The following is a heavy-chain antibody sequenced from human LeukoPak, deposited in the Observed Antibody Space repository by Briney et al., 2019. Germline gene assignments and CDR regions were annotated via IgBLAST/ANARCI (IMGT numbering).Heavy chain of an antibody. CDR1: GFTFSSYA. CDR2: ISGSGGST. Sequence: GGSLRPSCAASGFTFSSYAMSWVRQAPGKGLEWVPAISGSGGSTYYADSVKGRFTISRDNSKNTLYLQMNSLRAEDTAVYYCAKFLPTHIVVANYYFDYWGQGTLVTVSS. CDR3: AKFLPTHIVVANYYFDY. D-gene: IGHD2-21*01. V-gene: IGHV3-23*01. J-gene: IGHJ4*02.